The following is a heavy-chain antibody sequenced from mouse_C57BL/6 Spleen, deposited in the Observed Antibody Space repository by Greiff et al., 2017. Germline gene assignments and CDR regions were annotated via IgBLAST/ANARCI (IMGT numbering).Heavy chain of an antibody. J-gene: IGHJ1*03. V-gene: IGHV1-26*01. D-gene: IGHD2-3*01. CDR2: INPNNGGT. Sequence: VQLQQSGPELVKPGASVKISCKASGYTFTDYYMNWVKQSHGKSLEWIGDINPNNGGTSYNQKLKGKATLTVDKSSSTAYMELRSLTSEDSAVYYCAKADGYYHGYFDVWGTGTTVTVSS. CDR3: AKADGYYHGYFDV. CDR1: GYTFTDYY.